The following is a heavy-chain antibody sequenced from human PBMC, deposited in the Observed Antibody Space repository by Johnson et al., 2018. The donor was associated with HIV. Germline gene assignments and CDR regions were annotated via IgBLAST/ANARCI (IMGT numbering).Heavy chain of an antibody. J-gene: IGHJ3*02. CDR2: ISSSGSTI. V-gene: IGHV3-11*04. CDR3: ARDGGGGALDI. Sequence: QVLLVESGGGLVNPGGSLRLSCAASQFIFSNYYMNCVRQAPGKGLEWVSYISSSGSTIYYADSVKGRFTISRDNAKNSLYLQMNSLRAEDTAVYYCARDGGGGALDIWGQGTMVIVSS. CDR1: QFIFSNYY. D-gene: IGHD3-16*01.